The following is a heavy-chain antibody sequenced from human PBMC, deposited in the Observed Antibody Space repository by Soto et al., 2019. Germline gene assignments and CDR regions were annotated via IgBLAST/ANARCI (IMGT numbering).Heavy chain of an antibody. D-gene: IGHD3-22*01. Sequence: LRLSCAASGFTFSSYGMHWVRQAPGKGLEWVAVISYDGSNKYYADSVKGRFTISRDNSKNTLYLQMNSLRAEDTAVYYCAKSHNYYDSSGYYPDFDYWGQGTLVTVSS. CDR1: GFTFSSYG. CDR3: AKSHNYYDSSGYYPDFDY. V-gene: IGHV3-30*18. CDR2: ISYDGSNK. J-gene: IGHJ4*02.